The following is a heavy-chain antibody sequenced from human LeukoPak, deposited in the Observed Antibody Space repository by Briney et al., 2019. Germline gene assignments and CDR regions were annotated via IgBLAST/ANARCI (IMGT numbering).Heavy chain of an antibody. CDR3: ARDREMYYDILTGLGDYYYYGMDV. CDR2: IIPILGIA. CDR1: GGTFSSYA. D-gene: IGHD3-9*01. Sequence: GASVKVSCKASGGTFSSYAISWVRQAPGQGLEWMGRIIPILGIANYAQKFQGRVTITADKSTSTAYMELSSLRSEDTAVYYCARDREMYYDILTGLGDYYYYGMDVWGQGTTVTVSS. J-gene: IGHJ6*02. V-gene: IGHV1-69*04.